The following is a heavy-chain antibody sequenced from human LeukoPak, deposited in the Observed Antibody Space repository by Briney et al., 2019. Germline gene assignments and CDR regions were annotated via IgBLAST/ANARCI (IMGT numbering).Heavy chain of an antibody. CDR3: AGHHPRNTVDF. V-gene: IGHV4-59*08. CDR2: ISDIGSI. CDR1: GGSISSYY. D-gene: IGHD2/OR15-2a*01. J-gene: IGHJ4*02. Sequence: SETLSLTCTVSGGSISSYYWTWIRQPPGKGLEWIAYISDIGSINYNPSFKSRLTISLATSKNQCSLKLSSVTAADMAVYYCAGHHPRNTVDFWGQGTLVTVSS.